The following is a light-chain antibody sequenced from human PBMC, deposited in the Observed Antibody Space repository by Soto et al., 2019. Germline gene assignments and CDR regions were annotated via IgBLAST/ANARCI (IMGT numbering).Light chain of an antibody. CDR1: QDISNY. Sequence: DIQMTQSPSSLSASVGDRVTISCQASQDISNYLNWYQQKPGKAPKLLITDASNLQAGVPSRFSGSGSGTHFSFSISSLQPEDFATYYCQQYENLPTFSQGTRLDIK. CDR3: QQYENLPT. J-gene: IGKJ5*01. V-gene: IGKV1-33*01. CDR2: DAS.